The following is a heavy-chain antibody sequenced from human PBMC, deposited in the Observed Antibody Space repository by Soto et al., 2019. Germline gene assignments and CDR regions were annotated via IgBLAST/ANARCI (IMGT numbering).Heavy chain of an antibody. CDR1: GFTFSSYA. J-gene: IGHJ6*03. Sequence: PGGSLRLSCAASGFTFSSYAMSRVRQAPGKGLEWVSAISGSGGSTYYADSVKGRFTISRDNSKNTLYLQMNSLRAEDTAVYYCANPPLTGTTSYYYYMDVWGKGTTVTVSS. D-gene: IGHD1-20*01. V-gene: IGHV3-23*01. CDR3: ANPPLTGTTSYYYYMDV. CDR2: ISGSGGST.